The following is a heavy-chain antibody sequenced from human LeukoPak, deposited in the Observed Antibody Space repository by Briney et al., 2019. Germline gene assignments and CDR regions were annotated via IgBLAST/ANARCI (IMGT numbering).Heavy chain of an antibody. D-gene: IGHD2-15*01. Sequence: ASVEVSCKASGYTFTNYDINWVRQATGQGPEWMGWMNPKSGNTGYAQKFQGRVTMTRNTSISTAYMELSSLRSDDTAVYYCARDQDIVVVVAALRQREMGGFDPWGQGTLVTVSS. V-gene: IGHV1-8*01. CDR2: MNPKSGNT. J-gene: IGHJ5*02. CDR1: GYTFTNYD. CDR3: ARDQDIVVVVAALRQREMGGFDP.